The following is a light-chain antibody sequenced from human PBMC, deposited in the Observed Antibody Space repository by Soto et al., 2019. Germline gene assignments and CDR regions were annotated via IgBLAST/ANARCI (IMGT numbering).Light chain of an antibody. V-gene: IGLV2-14*02. Sequence: QSVLTQPASVSGSPGQSITISCTGTSSDVGSYIFVSWFQQHPGKAPKLMVYEGSKRPSGVSNRFSGSKSGTSASLVISGLQSEDEADYYCAAWDDSLNGHYVFGTGTKVTVL. J-gene: IGLJ1*01. CDR2: EGS. CDR3: AAWDDSLNGHYV. CDR1: SSDVGSYIF.